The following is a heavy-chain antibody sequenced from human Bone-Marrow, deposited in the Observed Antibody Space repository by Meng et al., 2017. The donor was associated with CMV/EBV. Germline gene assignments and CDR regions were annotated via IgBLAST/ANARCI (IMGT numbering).Heavy chain of an antibody. CDR3: ARKNAVHYYYGMDV. CDR2: ITAYNGDT. Sequence: ASVKVSCKASGYTFTSYDINWVRQATGQGLEWVGWITAYNGDTNNALKFQGRVTMTTDTSTSTAYMELRSLKSDDTAVYYCARKNAVHYYYGMDVWGQGTTVTVSS. CDR1: GYTFTSYD. J-gene: IGHJ6*02. V-gene: IGHV1-18*01. D-gene: IGHD2-2*01.